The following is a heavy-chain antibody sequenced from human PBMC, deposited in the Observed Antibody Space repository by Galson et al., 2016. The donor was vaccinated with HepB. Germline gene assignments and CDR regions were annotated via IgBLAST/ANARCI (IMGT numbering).Heavy chain of an antibody. D-gene: IGHD3-9*01. CDR2: INTNTENP. CDR3: ARVRIRFFDWLSQFDSNVFDI. V-gene: IGHV7-4-1*02. CDR1: GYTFTNYA. Sequence: SVKVSCKASGYTFTNYAMNWVRQAPGQGLEWLGWINTNTENPTYAQCFTGRFVFSLDTSVSTAYLQISSLGADDTAIYYCARVRIRFFDWLSQFDSNVFDIWGQGTMVTVSS. J-gene: IGHJ3*02.